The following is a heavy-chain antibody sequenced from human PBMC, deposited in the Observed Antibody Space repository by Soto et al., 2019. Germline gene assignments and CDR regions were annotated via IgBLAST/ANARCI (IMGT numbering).Heavy chain of an antibody. CDR3: ARIYYYDSSPPN. V-gene: IGHV4-39*01. D-gene: IGHD3-22*01. Sequence: PSETLSLTCTVSGGSISSSSYYWAWIRQPPGKGLEWIGSLYYSGDTYYIPSLKSRVSISGDTSKNRISLKLRYVTAADTAVYYCARIYYYDSSPPNWGQGTLVTVSS. J-gene: IGHJ4*02. CDR1: GGSISSSSYY. CDR2: LYYSGDT.